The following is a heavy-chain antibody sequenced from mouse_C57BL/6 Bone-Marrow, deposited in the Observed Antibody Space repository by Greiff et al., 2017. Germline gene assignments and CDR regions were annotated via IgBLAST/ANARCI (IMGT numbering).Heavy chain of an antibody. D-gene: IGHD2-3*01. Sequence: QVQLQQPGAELVKPGASVKMSCKASGYTFTSYWITWVKQRPGQGLEWIGDIYPDSGSTNYNEKFKSKATLTVDTSSSTAYMQLSSLTSEDTAVYYCARPYDSNYWYFDVWGTGTTVTVSS. CDR3: ARPYDSNYWYFDV. CDR2: IYPDSGST. V-gene: IGHV1-55*01. CDR1: GYTFTSYW. J-gene: IGHJ1*03.